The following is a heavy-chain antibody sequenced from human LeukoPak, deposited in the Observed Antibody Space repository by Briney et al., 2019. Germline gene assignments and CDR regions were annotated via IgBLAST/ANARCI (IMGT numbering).Heavy chain of an antibody. D-gene: IGHD3-10*01. CDR1: GFTFSSYG. J-gene: IGHJ4*02. CDR2: IRYDGSNK. V-gene: IGHV3-30*02. Sequence: GGSLRLSCAASGFTFSSYGMHWVRQAPGRGLEWVAFIRYDGSNKYYADSVKGRFTISRDNSKNTLYLQMNSLRAEDTAVYYCAKGLYGSGSYFDYWGQGTLVTVSS. CDR3: AKGLYGSGSYFDY.